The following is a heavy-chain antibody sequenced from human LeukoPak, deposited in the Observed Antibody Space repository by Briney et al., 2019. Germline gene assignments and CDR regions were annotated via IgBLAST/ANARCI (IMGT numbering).Heavy chain of an antibody. Sequence: SGPTLVNPTQTLTLTCTFSGFSLSTSGVGVGWIRQPPGKALEWLYPVYWDDDKRYSPSLKSRLTITKDTSKNQVVLTMTNTDPVDTATYYCARGYSYGFPFDYWGQGTLVTVSS. J-gene: IGHJ4*02. CDR2: VYWDDDK. CDR1: GFSLSTSGVG. D-gene: IGHD5-18*01. CDR3: ARGYSYGFPFDY. V-gene: IGHV2-5*02.